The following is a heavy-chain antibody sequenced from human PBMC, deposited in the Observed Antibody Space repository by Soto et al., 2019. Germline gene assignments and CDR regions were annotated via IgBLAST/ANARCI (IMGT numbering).Heavy chain of an antibody. CDR3: TTHRGVITIFEVHHYYFDY. V-gene: IGHV3-15*01. J-gene: IGHJ4*02. CDR2: IKSKTDGGTT. D-gene: IGHD3-3*01. Sequence: GGSLRLSSAASGFTFSNAWMSWVRQAPGKGLEWVGRIKSKTDGGTTDYAAPVKGRFTISRDDSKNTLYLQMNSLKTEDTAVYYCTTHRGVITIFEVHHYYFDYWGQGTLVTVSS. CDR1: GFTFSNAW.